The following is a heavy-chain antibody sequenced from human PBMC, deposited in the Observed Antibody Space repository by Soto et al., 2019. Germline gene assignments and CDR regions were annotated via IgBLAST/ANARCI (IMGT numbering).Heavy chain of an antibody. V-gene: IGHV4-34*01. CDR3: ARRGFLEWLLYNWFDP. CDR2: INHSGST. D-gene: IGHD3-3*01. J-gene: IGHJ5*02. Sequence: ETLSLTCAVYGGSFSGYYWSWIRQPPGKGLEWIGEINHSGSTNYNPSLKSRVTISVDTSKNQFSLKLSSVTAADTAVYYCARRGFLEWLLYNWFDPWGQGTLVTVSS. CDR1: GGSFSGYY.